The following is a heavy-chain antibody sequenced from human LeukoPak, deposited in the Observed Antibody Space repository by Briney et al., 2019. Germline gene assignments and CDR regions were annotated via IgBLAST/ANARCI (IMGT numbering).Heavy chain of an antibody. D-gene: IGHD6-19*01. CDR3: ARHTRGSGWYWGVSSLHLDV. V-gene: IGHV5-51*01. J-gene: IGHJ6*04. Sequence: GESLKISCKGSGYSFTSYWIGWVRQMPGKGLEWMGIIYPGDSDTRYSPSFQGQVTISADKSISTAYLQWSSLKASDTAMYYCARHTRGSGWYWGVSSLHLDVWGKGTTVTVSS. CDR2: IYPGDSDT. CDR1: GYSFTSYW.